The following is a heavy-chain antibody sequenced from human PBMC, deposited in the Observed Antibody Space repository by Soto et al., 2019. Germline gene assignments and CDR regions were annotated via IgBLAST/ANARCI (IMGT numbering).Heavy chain of an antibody. CDR1: GGTFSSYT. J-gene: IGHJ1*01. D-gene: IGHD3-22*01. CDR2: IIPILDIA. V-gene: IGHV1-69*08. Sequence: QVQLVQSGAEVKKPGSSVKVSCKASGGTFSSYTISWVRQAPGQGLEWMGRIIPILDIANYAQKCQGRVTISEDKYTRTANRETRSVRSEDRDVYYCGRDTIGDSCGFRKIQLRGQGALVIVS. CDR3: GRDTIGDSCGFRKIQL.